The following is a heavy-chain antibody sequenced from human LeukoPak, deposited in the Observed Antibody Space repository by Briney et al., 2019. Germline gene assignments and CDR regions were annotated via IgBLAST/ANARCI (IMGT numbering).Heavy chain of an antibody. V-gene: IGHV3-9*01. CDR3: ARDPSWERPRSFDY. D-gene: IGHD1-26*01. Sequence: GGSLRLSCAASGFTFDDYAMHWVRQAPGKGLEWVSGISWNSGNIGYANSVKGRFTISRDNAKNSLYLQMNSLRDEDTALYYCARDPSWERPRSFDYWGQGTLVTVSS. CDR1: GFTFDDYA. CDR2: ISWNSGNI. J-gene: IGHJ4*02.